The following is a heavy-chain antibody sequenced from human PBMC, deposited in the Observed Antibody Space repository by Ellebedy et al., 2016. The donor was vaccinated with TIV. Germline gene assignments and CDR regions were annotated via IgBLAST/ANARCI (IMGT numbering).Heavy chain of an antibody. CDR3: AGRPTVPTGGFDY. J-gene: IGHJ4*02. V-gene: IGHV3-30-3*01. Sequence: PGGSLRLSCAASGFTFSGHAMHRVRQAPGKGLEWVAVISYDGSNKYYADSVKGRFTISRDNSKNTLYLQMNSLRAEDTAVYYCAGRPTVPTGGFDYWGQGTLVTVSS. CDR2: ISYDGSNK. CDR1: GFTFSGHA. D-gene: IGHD4-17*01.